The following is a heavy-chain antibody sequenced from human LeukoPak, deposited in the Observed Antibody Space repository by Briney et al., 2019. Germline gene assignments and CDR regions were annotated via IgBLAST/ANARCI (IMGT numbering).Heavy chain of an antibody. V-gene: IGHV3-48*04. CDR2: ISSSSSTI. CDR1: GFTFSSYS. D-gene: IGHD2-15*01. Sequence: GGSLRLSWAASGFTFSSYSMNWVRQAPGKGLEWVSNISSSSSTIYYADSVKGRFTISRDNAKNSLYLQMNSLSADDTAVYYCARERGPGGWELPCDAFDIWGQGPMVTVSS. CDR3: ARERGPGGWELPCDAFDI. J-gene: IGHJ3*02.